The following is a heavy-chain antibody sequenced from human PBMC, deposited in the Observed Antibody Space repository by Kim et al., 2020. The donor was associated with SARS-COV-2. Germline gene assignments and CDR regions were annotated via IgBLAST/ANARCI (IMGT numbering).Heavy chain of an antibody. V-gene: IGHV4-59*08. D-gene: IGHD6-13*01. Sequence: SETLSLTCTVSGGSISSYYWSWIRQPPGKGLEWIGYIYYSGSTNYNPSLKSRVTISVDTSKNQFSLKLSSVTAADTAVYYCARGKEGAYSRTFDYWGQGT. CDR1: GGSISSYY. CDR2: IYYSGST. CDR3: ARGKEGAYSRTFDY. J-gene: IGHJ4*02.